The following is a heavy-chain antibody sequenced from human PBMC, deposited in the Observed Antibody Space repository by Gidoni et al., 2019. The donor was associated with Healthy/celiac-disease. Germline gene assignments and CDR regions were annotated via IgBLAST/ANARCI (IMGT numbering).Heavy chain of an antibody. J-gene: IGHJ3*02. CDR2: ISYDGSNK. CDR3: ARDRRRFSAFDI. Sequence: QVQLVESGGGVVQPGRSLRLSCAASGFTFSSYAMHWVRQAPGQGLEWVAVISYDGSNKYYADSVKGRFTISRDNSKNTLYLQMNSLRAEDTAVYYCARDRRRFSAFDIWGQGTMVTVSS. CDR1: GFTFSSYA. D-gene: IGHD4-17*01. V-gene: IGHV3-30-3*01.